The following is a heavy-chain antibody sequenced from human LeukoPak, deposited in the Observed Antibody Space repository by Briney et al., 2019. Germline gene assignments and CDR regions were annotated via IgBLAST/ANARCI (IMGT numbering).Heavy chain of an antibody. V-gene: IGHV3-30*01. CDR2: ISYDGSNK. CDR3: ARDSGYCSSTRCYSWFDP. CDR1: GFTFSSYA. Sequence: LPGGSLRLSCAASGFTFSSYAMHWGRQAPGKGLEWVAVISYDGSNKYYADSVKGRFTISRDNSKNTLYLQMNSLRAEDTAVYYCARDSGYCSSTRCYSWFDPWGQGTLVTASS. D-gene: IGHD2-2*02. J-gene: IGHJ5*02.